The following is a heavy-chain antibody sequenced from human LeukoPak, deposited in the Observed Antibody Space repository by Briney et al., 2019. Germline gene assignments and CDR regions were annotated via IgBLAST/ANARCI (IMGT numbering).Heavy chain of an antibody. J-gene: IGHJ4*02. CDR1: GFTFSSYS. Sequence: PGGSLRLSCAASGFTFSSYSMTWVRQAPGKGLEWVSSISSSSSYIYYADSVKGRFTISRDNAKNSLYLQMNSLRAEDTAVYYCARESNYGSGSSSCLADYWGQGTLVTVSS. CDR2: ISSSSSYI. CDR3: ARESNYGSGSSSCLADY. D-gene: IGHD3-10*01. V-gene: IGHV3-21*01.